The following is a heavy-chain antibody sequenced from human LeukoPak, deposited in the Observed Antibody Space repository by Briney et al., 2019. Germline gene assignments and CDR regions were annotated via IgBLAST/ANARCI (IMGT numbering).Heavy chain of an antibody. D-gene: IGHD6-13*01. CDR1: GFTFGTFW. J-gene: IGHJ3*02. V-gene: IGHV3-7*01. Sequence: TGGSLRLSCAASGFTFGTFWMSWVRQAPGKGLEWVANIKQDGSEKYYVDSVKGRFTISRDNAKNSLYLQMNSLRAEDTAVYYCARDGQYSSSSDAFDIWGQGTMVTVSS. CDR2: IKQDGSEK. CDR3: ARDGQYSSSSDAFDI.